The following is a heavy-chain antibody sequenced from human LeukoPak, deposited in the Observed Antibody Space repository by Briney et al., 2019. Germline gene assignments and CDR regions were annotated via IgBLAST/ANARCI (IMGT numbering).Heavy chain of an antibody. V-gene: IGHV3-23*01. J-gene: IGHJ4*02. Sequence: GGSLRLSCAASGFTFSSYAMSWVRQAPGKGLEWVSAISGSGGSTYYADSVKGRFTISRDNSKNTLYLQMNSLRAEDTALYYCTKDLRYHYADNHSEMAEHDYWGQGTLVTVSS. CDR2: ISGSGGST. CDR3: TKDLRYHYADNHSEMAEHDY. D-gene: IGHD4-23*01. CDR1: GFTFSSYA.